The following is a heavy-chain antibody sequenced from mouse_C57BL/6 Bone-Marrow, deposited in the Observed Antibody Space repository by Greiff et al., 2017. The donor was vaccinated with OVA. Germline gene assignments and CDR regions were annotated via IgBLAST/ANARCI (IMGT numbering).Heavy chain of an antibody. V-gene: IGHV5-6*01. Sequence: EVKLQESGGDLVKPGGSLKLSCAASGFTFSSYGMSWVRQTPDKRLEWVATISSGGSYTYYPDSVKGRFTISRDNAKNTLYLQMSSLKSEDTAMYYCARQDYGYEMDYWGQGTSVTVSS. J-gene: IGHJ4*01. CDR3: ARQDYGYEMDY. D-gene: IGHD2-2*01. CDR2: ISSGGSYT. CDR1: GFTFSSYG.